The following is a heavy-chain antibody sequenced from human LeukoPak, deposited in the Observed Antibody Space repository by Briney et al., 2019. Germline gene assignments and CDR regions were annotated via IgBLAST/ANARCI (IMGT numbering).Heavy chain of an antibody. CDR3: ARDLGYGGYQG. D-gene: IGHD5-12*01. V-gene: IGHV3-30-3*01. Sequence: GGSLRLSCAASGFTFSSYAMHWVRQAPGKGLEWVAVISYDGSNKYYADSVKGRFTVSRDSSKNTLYLQMNSLRAEDTAVYYCARDLGYGGYQGWGQGTLVTVSS. J-gene: IGHJ4*02. CDR2: ISYDGSNK. CDR1: GFTFSSYA.